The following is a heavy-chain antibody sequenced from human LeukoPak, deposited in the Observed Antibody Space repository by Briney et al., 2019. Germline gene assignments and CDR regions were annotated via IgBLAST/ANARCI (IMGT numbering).Heavy chain of an antibody. CDR1: GGSISSYY. V-gene: IGHV4-59*01. CDR3: ARGVNWNYVSWFDP. J-gene: IGHJ5*02. CDR2: IYYSGST. Sequence: SETLSLTCTVSGGSISSYYWSWIRQPPGKGLEWTGYIYYSGSTNYNPSLKSRVTISVDTSKNQFSLKLSSVTAADTAVYYCARGVNWNYVSWFDPWGQGTLVTVSS. D-gene: IGHD1-7*01.